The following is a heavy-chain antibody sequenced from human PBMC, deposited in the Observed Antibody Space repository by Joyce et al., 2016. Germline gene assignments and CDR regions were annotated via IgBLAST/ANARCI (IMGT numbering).Heavy chain of an antibody. J-gene: IGHJ4*02. Sequence: EARLVQSGGGFLQPGESLRLSCEASGFAFGNYWMYWVRQVPGKAAEWVARLDGDGTNTWDGDSVEGRFTISIDNDKNTLYLDMNSLRVDDTAVFFCARGPYCAAYCQTHGPFYFDRWGQGTQVTIST. V-gene: IGHV3-74*01. D-gene: IGHD2-21*01. CDR2: LDGDGTNT. CDR3: ARGPYCAAYCQTHGPFYFDR. CDR1: GFAFGNYW.